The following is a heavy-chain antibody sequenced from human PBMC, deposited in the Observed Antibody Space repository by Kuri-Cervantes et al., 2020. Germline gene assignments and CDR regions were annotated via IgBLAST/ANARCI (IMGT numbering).Heavy chain of an antibody. V-gene: IGHV4-31*03. CDR2: IYYSGST. CDR3: ARGGYYYDSGGSLDY. CDR1: GGSISSGGYY. J-gene: IGHJ4*02. D-gene: IGHD3-22*01. Sequence: SETLSLTCTVSGGSISSGGYYWSWIRQHPGKGLEWIGYIYYSGSTYYNPSLKSRVTISVDTSKNQFSLKLSSVTAADTAVYYCARGGYYYDSGGSLDYWGQGTLVTVSS.